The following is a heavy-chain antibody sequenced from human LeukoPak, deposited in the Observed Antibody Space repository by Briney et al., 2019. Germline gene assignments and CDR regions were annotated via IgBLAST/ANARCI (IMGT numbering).Heavy chain of an antibody. CDR2: IYYSGST. V-gene: IGHV4-39*01. Sequence: SETLSFNCTVSGGSISSSSYYWGWIRQPPGKGLEWIGSIYYSGSTYYNPSLKSRVTISVDTSKNQFSLKLSSVTAADTAVYYCASRAYCGGDCYLYSYYYYYGMDVWGQGTTVTVSS. CDR1: GGSISSSSYY. CDR3: ASRAYCGGDCYLYSYYYYYGMDV. D-gene: IGHD2-21*02. J-gene: IGHJ6*02.